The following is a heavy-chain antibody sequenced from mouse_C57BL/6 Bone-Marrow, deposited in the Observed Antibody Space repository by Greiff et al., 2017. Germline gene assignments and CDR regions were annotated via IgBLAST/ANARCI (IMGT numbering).Heavy chain of an antibody. J-gene: IGHJ2*01. Sequence: QVQLQQSGAELVKPGASVKISCKASGYAFSSYWMNWVKQRPGKGLERIGQIYPGDGDTNYNGKFKGKATLTADKSSSTAYMQLSSLTSEDSAVYFCSRWYYYGFDYWGQGTTLTVSS. CDR1: GYAFSSYW. V-gene: IGHV1-80*01. CDR2: IYPGDGDT. CDR3: SRWYYYGFDY. D-gene: IGHD1-1*01.